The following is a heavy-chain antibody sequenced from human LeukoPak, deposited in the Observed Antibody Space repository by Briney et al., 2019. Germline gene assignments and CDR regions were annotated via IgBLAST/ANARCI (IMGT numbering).Heavy chain of an antibody. D-gene: IGHD4-17*01. CDR1: GYTFTGYY. CDR2: INPNSGGT. CDR3: ARAKRDYGDFYFDY. J-gene: IGHJ4*02. Sequence: GASVKVSCKASGYTFTGYYMHWVRQATGQGLEWMGWINPNSGGTNYAQKFQGRVTMTRDTSISTAYMELSRLRSDDTAVYYCARAKRDYGDFYFDYWGQGTLVTVSS. V-gene: IGHV1-2*02.